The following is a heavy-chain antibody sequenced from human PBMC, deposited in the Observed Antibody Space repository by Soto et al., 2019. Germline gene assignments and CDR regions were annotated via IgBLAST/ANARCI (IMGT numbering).Heavy chain of an antibody. D-gene: IGHD3-16*01. CDR3: ASSLTEYAYDRRDV. CDR1: GFTFKNYA. J-gene: IGHJ6*02. CDR2: IHAVNGAT. V-gene: IGHV1-3*01. Sequence: QVHLVQSGTEVKEPGASVKVSCKASGFTFKNYAIHWVRQAPGQSLEWMGWIHAVNGATQYSQRFQARVTFTRDTSANTAYMDLSSLRSEDRALYFCASSLTEYAYDRRDVWGQGTTVAVSS.